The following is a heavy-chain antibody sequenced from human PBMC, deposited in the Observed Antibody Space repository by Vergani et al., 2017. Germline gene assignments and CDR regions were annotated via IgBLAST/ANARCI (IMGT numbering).Heavy chain of an antibody. D-gene: IGHD6-6*01. Sequence: QVQLVQSGAEVKKPGSSVKVSCKASGGTFSSYTISWVRQAPGQGLEWMGRIIPILGIANYAQKFQGRVTITADKSRSTAYMGLSSLRSEDTAVYYCARVGYSSSSLGLLDYWGQGTLVTVSS. J-gene: IGHJ4*02. CDR2: IIPILGIA. CDR1: GGTFSSYT. CDR3: ARVGYSSSSLGLLDY. V-gene: IGHV1-69*02.